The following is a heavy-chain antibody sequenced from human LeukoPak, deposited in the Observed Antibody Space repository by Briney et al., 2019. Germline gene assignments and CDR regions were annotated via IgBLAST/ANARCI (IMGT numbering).Heavy chain of an antibody. Sequence: LSLTCTVSGGSISSSSYYWGWIRPPPGKGLEWVSYISSSGSTIYYADSVKGRFTISRDNAKNSLYLQMNIRRAEDTAVYYCARDLVGPPGSWFDPWGQGTLVTVSS. CDR2: ISSSGSTI. CDR3: ARDLVGPPGSWFDP. J-gene: IGHJ5*02. CDR1: GGSISSSSYY. V-gene: IGHV3-11*04. D-gene: IGHD2-15*01.